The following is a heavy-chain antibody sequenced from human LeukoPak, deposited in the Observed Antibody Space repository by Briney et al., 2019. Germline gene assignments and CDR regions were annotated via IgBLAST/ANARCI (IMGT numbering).Heavy chain of an antibody. Sequence: SETLSLTCTVSGGSISSSSYYWGWIRQPPGKGLEWIGSIYYSGSTYYNPSLKSRVTISVDTSKNQSSLKLSSVTAADTAVYYCASLSPDTAMVYYYYYMDVWGKGTTVTVSS. CDR1: GGSISSSSYY. CDR3: ASLSPDTAMVYYYYYMDV. J-gene: IGHJ6*03. V-gene: IGHV4-39*01. D-gene: IGHD5-18*01. CDR2: IYYSGST.